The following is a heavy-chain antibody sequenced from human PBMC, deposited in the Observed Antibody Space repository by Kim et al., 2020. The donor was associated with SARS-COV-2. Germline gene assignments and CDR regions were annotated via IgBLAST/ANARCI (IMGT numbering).Heavy chain of an antibody. CDR3: ARGWEYCTH. Sequence: SETLSLTCAVYGGSFSGYYWSWIRQPPGKGLEWIGEINHSGSTNYNPSLKSRVTISVDTSKNQFSLKLSSVTAADTAVYYCARGWEYCTHWGQGTLVTVSS. D-gene: IGHD2-8*01. J-gene: IGHJ4*02. V-gene: IGHV4-34*01. CDR2: INHSGST. CDR1: GGSFSGYY.